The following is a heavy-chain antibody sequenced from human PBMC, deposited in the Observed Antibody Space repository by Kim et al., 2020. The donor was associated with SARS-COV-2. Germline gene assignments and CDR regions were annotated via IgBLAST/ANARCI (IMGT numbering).Heavy chain of an antibody. D-gene: IGHD6-13*01. Sequence: GGSLRLSCAASGLTFSNTWMSWARQVPGKGLEWVGPIKGELDDAPTDYAAPVKGRFIIARDDSNNMLYLQMKGLRSEDADVYYCTTVGRDRSSCLEFWGQGNLVTVS. CDR2: IKGELDDAPT. V-gene: IGHV3-15*01. CDR1: GLTFSNTW. J-gene: IGHJ4*02. CDR3: TTVGRDRSSCLEF.